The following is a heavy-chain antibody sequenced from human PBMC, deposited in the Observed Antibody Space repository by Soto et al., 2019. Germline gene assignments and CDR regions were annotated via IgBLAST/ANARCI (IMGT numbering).Heavy chain of an antibody. D-gene: IGHD3-3*01. CDR3: ARDNHPYYDFWSGYPNYYYYGMDV. J-gene: IGHJ6*02. CDR2: ISYDGSNK. CDR1: GFTFCSYA. Sequence: PGGSPRISCAACGFTFCSYAMHWVRQAPGKGLEWVAVISYDGSNKYYADSVKGRFTISRDNSKNTLYLQMNSLRAEDTAVYYCARDNHPYYDFWSGYPNYYYYGMDVWGQGTTVTVSS. V-gene: IGHV3-30-3*01.